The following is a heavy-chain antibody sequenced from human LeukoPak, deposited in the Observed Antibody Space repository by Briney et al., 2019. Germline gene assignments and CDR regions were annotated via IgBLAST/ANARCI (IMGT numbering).Heavy chain of an antibody. CDR3: ARAYGDYHPSDDAFDI. CDR1: GGSISSGGYS. V-gene: IGHV4-30-2*01. D-gene: IGHD4-17*01. J-gene: IGHJ3*02. CDR2: IYHSGST. Sequence: SETPSLTCAVSGGSISSGGYSWSWIRQPPGKGLEWIGYIYHSGSTYYNPSLKSRVTISVDRSKNQFSLKLSSVTAADTAVYYCARAYGDYHPSDDAFDIWGQGTMVTVSS.